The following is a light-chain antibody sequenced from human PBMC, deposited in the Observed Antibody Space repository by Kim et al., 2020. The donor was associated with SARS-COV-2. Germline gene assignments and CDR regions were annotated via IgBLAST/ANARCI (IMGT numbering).Light chain of an antibody. J-gene: IGKJ1*01. CDR2: HAS. CDR1: QSISYW. Sequence: LQVTQSPSTLSASVGDRVTITCRASQSISYWLAWYQQKPGKAPKLLIYHASTLQGGVPSRFSGSGSGTEFTLTINGLQPDDFGTYYCHHLGTFGLGTKVDIK. CDR3: HHLGT. V-gene: IGKV1-5*01.